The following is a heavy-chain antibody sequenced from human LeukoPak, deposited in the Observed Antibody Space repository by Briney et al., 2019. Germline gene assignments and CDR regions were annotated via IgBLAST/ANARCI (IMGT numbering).Heavy chain of an antibody. V-gene: IGHV3-15*01. D-gene: IGHD2/OR15-2a*01. Sequence: GGSLRLSCAASGFTFNNAWMSWVRQAPGKGLEWVGRIKSKADGGTTDYAAPVKGRFTISRDDSKNTLYLQMNSLKTEDTAMYYCTTDDPVNRSWGQGALVTVSS. J-gene: IGHJ4*02. CDR1: GFTFNNAW. CDR3: TTDDPVNRS. CDR2: IKSKADGGTT.